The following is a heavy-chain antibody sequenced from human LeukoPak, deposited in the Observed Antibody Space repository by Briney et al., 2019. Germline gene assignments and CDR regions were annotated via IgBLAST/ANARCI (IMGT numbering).Heavy chain of an antibody. V-gene: IGHV7-4-1*02. CDR1: GYTFTSYA. Sequence: ASVKVSCKASGYTFTSYAINWVRRAPGQGLEYMGWIRTSTGSPTYAQGFTGRFVFSLDTSVNTAYLQISSLKAEDTAVYYCARDLDSAAFDIWGQGTMVTVSS. J-gene: IGHJ3*02. D-gene: IGHD2-15*01. CDR3: ARDLDSAAFDI. CDR2: IRTSTGSP.